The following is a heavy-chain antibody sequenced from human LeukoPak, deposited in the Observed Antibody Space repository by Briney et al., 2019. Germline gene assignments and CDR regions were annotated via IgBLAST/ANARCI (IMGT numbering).Heavy chain of an antibody. CDR1: GFTFSSYA. V-gene: IGHV3-23*01. Sequence: PGGSLRLSCAASGFTFSSYAMSWVRQAPGKGLEWVSAISGSGGSTYYAASVKGRFTISRDNSKNTLYLQMNSLRAEDTAVYYCAKAPKDYDILTGTGYWGQGTLVTVSS. CDR2: ISGSGGST. D-gene: IGHD3-9*01. J-gene: IGHJ4*02. CDR3: AKAPKDYDILTGTGY.